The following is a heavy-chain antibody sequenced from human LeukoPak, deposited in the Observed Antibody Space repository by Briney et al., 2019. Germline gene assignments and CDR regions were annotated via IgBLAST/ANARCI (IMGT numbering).Heavy chain of an antibody. J-gene: IGHJ3*02. CDR2: INPNSGAT. CDR3: ARELSAVGRWGAFDM. Sequence: ASVKVSCKASEYTFTDYFIRWIRQAPGQGLEWMGWINPNSGATSYAQKFQGRVTMTRDTSINTGNMELTGLRFDDTAVYYCARELSAVGRWGAFDMWGQGTMVTVSS. CDR1: EYTFTDYF. D-gene: IGHD6-13*01. V-gene: IGHV1-2*02.